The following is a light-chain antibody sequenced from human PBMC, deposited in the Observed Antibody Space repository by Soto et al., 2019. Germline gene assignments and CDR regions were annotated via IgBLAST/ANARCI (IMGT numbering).Light chain of an antibody. Sequence: QSALAQPASVSGSPGQSITISCTGTSRDIGGFHYVSWYQQHTGKAPRLIIYEVSNRPSGVSNRFSGSKTGPMASLTISRLQAEDEADYYCGSYTSASTWVFGGGTMVTVL. J-gene: IGLJ3*02. CDR2: EVS. V-gene: IGLV2-14*01. CDR1: SRDIGGFHY. CDR3: GSYTSASTWV.